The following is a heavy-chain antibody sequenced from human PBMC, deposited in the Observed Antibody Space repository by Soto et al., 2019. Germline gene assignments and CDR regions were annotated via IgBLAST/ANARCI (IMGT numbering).Heavy chain of an antibody. CDR3: ATVGAGYGSGREDWFDP. V-gene: IGHV1-24*01. Sequence: GASVKVSCKVSGYTLTELSMHWVRQAPGKGLEWMGGFDPEDGETIYAQKFQGRVTMTEDTSTDTAYMELSSLRSEDTAVYYCATVGAGYGSGREDWFDPWGQGTLVTVSS. D-gene: IGHD3-10*01. CDR1: GYTLTELS. J-gene: IGHJ5*02. CDR2: FDPEDGET.